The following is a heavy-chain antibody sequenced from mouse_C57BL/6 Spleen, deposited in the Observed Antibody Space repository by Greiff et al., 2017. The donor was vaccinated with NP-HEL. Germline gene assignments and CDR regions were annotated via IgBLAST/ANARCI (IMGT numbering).Heavy chain of an antibody. J-gene: IGHJ4*01. CDR1: GFTFSDYG. D-gene: IGHD2-14*01. CDR2: ISNLAYSI. V-gene: IGHV5-15*01. CDR3: ARQGEYDDGGAMDY. Sequence: DVKLVESGGGLVQPGGSLKLSCAASGFTFSDYGMAWVRQAPRKGPEWVAFISNLAYSIYYADTVTGRFTISRENAKNTLYLEMSSLRSEDTAMYYCARQGEYDDGGAMDYWGQGTSVTVSS.